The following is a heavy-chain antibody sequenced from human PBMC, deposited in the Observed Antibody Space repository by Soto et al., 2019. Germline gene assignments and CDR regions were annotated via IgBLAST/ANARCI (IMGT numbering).Heavy chain of an antibody. Sequence: QVQLVQSGDEVRKPGASVTVSCRSSGDSFNDYYIHWVRQAPGQGLEWMGWINPNSGVTKYAQKFQGWVSMTRDTSIRTVYMQLSRLRSDDAAVYYCARESGGATATLDYYYFYMDVWGTGTTVTVSS. J-gene: IGHJ6*03. CDR1: GDSFNDYY. V-gene: IGHV1-2*04. D-gene: IGHD5-12*01. CDR2: INPNSGVT. CDR3: ARESGGATATLDYYYFYMDV.